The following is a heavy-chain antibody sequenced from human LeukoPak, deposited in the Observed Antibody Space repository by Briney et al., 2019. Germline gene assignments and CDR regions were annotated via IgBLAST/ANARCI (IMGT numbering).Heavy chain of an antibody. V-gene: IGHV1-18*01. CDR3: ARGVSIVGATILGY. CDR2: ISAYNGNT. CDR1: GYTFTSYG. D-gene: IGHD1-26*01. J-gene: IGHJ4*02. Sequence: ASVKVSCKASGYTFTSYGISWVRQAPGQGLEWMGWISAYNGNTNYAQKLQGRVTLTTDTSTSKAYMELRSLRSDDTAVYYCARGVSIVGATILGYWGQGTLVTVSS.